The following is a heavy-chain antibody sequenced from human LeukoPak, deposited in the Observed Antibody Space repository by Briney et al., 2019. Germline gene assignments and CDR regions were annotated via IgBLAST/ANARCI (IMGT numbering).Heavy chain of an antibody. Sequence: PGGSLRLSCAASGFSFSDYNMHWVRQAPGKGLEWMAVISYHGINEYYADSVKGRFTISRDNSKSTLHLQMNSLRAEDTAVYYCAKVRWDNSGRYYLDTWGQGTLLTVSS. J-gene: IGHJ4*02. D-gene: IGHD6-19*01. CDR3: AKVRWDNSGRYYLDT. CDR1: GFSFSDYN. V-gene: IGHV3-30*18. CDR2: ISYHGINE.